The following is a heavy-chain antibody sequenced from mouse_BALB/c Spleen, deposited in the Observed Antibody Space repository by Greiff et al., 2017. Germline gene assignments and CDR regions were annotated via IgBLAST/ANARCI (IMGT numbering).Heavy chain of an antibody. CDR2: ISSGGSYT. CDR1: GFTFSSYT. Sequence: EVQLVESGGGLVKPGGSLKLSCAASGFTFSSYTMSWVRQTPEKGLEWVAIISSGGSYTYYPDSVKGRFTISRDNAKNTLYLQMSSLKSEDTAMYYCARTNRDAMDYWGQGTSVTVSA. CDR3: ARTNRDAMDY. V-gene: IGHV5-6-4*01. J-gene: IGHJ4*01.